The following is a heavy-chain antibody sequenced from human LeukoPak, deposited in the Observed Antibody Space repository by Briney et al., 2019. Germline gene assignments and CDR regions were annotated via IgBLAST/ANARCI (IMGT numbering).Heavy chain of an antibody. CDR2: INQDGGEK. CDR3: ARDGGGWRFDF. CDR1: GFTFSNYW. D-gene: IGHD2-15*01. J-gene: IGHJ4*02. Sequence: GGSLRLSCAASGFTFSNYWMGWVRQAPGKGLEWVASINQDGGEKYYVDSVRGRFTISRDNDKNSLYLQMNNLRAEDTAMYYCARDGGGWRFDFWGQGALVTVSS. V-gene: IGHV3-7*03.